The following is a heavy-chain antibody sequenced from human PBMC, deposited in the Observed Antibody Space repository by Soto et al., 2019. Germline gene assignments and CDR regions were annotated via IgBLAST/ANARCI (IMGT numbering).Heavy chain of an antibody. CDR2: TYYRSKWYN. CDR3: ARDSARYFDWLFGPYFDY. Sequence: QSQTLSLTCAISGDSVSSNSAAWNWIRQSPSRGLEWLGRTYYRSKWYNDYAVSVKSRITINPDTSKNQFSLQLNSVTPEDTAVYYCARDSARYFDWLFGPYFDYWGQGTLVTVSS. V-gene: IGHV6-1*01. CDR1: GDSVSSNSAA. D-gene: IGHD3-9*01. J-gene: IGHJ4*02.